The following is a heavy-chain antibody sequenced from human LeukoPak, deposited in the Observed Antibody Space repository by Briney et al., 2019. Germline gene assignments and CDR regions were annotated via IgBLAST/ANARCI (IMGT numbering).Heavy chain of an antibody. CDR3: ARRDIVVVVSASDY. CDR1: GFTFSDYV. D-gene: IGHD2-15*01. V-gene: IGHV3-23*01. J-gene: IGHJ4*02. Sequence: GGSLRLSCAASGFTFSDYVMIWVRQAPGKGLEWVSGITASGDRTFYGDSVRGRFTISRDNSKNTVYLQMNSLRVDDTAVYYCARRDIVVVVSASDYWGQGTLVTVSS. CDR2: ITASGDRT.